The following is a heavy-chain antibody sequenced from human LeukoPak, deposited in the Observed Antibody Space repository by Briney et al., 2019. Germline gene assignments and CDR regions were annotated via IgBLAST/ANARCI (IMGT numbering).Heavy chain of an antibody. CDR1: GFTFSHYW. CDR2: IKQDGSEK. V-gene: IGHV3-7*01. D-gene: IGHD1-26*01. J-gene: IGHJ4*02. Sequence: GGSLRLSCAVSGFTFSHYWITWARQVPGKGLEWVANIKQDGSEKHYVESVRGRFTISRDNSGNSLYLPMDSLRVDDTAVYYCARMWAWELQRVFEDWGQGTLVTVSS. CDR3: ARMWAWELQRVFED.